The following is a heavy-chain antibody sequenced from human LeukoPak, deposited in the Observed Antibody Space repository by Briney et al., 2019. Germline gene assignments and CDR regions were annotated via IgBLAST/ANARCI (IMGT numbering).Heavy chain of an antibody. CDR1: GFTFSSYA. D-gene: IGHD3-22*01. V-gene: IGHV3-23*01. CDR2: ISGSGGST. Sequence: GGSLRLSCAASGFTFSSYAMSWVRQAPGKGLEWVSAISGSGGSTYYADSVKGRFTISRDNSKNTLYLQMNSLRAEDTAVYYCAKTFRGGDYYGSSGFMFDYWGQGTLVTVSS. J-gene: IGHJ4*02. CDR3: AKTFRGGDYYGSSGFMFDY.